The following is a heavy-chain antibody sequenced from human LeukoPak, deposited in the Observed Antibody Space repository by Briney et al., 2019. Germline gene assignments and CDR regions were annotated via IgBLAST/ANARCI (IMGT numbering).Heavy chain of an antibody. CDR3: ARGPEDIVVFPLDY. V-gene: IGHV4-34*01. D-gene: IGHD2-2*01. J-gene: IGHJ4*02. Sequence: PSETLSLTCAVYGGSFSGYYWSWIRQPPGKGLEWIGEINHSGSTNYNPSLKSRVTISVDTSKNQFSLKLSSVTAADTAVYYCARGPEDIVVFPLDYWGQGTLVTVSS. CDR1: GGSFSGYY. CDR2: INHSGST.